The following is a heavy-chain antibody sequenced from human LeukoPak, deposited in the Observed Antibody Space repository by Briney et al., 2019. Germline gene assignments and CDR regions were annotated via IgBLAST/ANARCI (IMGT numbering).Heavy chain of an antibody. CDR2: INHSGST. CDR3: ARGKQQLGRLGGWFDP. Sequence: PSETLSLTCAVYGGSFSGYYWSWIRQPPGKGLEWIREINHSGSTNYNPSLKSRVTISVDTSKNQFSLKLSSVTAADTAVYYCARGKQQLGRLGGWFDPWGQGTLVTVSS. D-gene: IGHD6-13*01. J-gene: IGHJ5*02. V-gene: IGHV4-34*01. CDR1: GGSFSGYY.